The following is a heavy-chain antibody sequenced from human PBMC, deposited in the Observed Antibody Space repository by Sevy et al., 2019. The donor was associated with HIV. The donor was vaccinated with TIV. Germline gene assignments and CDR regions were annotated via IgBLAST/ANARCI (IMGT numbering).Heavy chain of an antibody. CDR2: IRQDGNEI. CDR1: GFTFHTYW. J-gene: IGHJ4*02. D-gene: IGHD3-16*02. V-gene: IGHV3-7*01. CDR3: ARRYFDV. Sequence: GGSLRLSCAASGFTFHTYWMQWVRQAPGKGLEWVANIRQDGNEIYYADSVKGRFTISRDNAMQSLYLEMNNLGVEDSGIYCCARRYFDVWGQGTLVTVSS.